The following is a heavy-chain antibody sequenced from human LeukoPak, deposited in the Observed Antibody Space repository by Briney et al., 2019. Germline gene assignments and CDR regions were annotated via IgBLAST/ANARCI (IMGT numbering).Heavy chain of an antibody. Sequence: GGSLRLSCAASGFTFSNYAMRWVRQATGKGLEWVSAISGSGDSTYYADSVKGRFTISRDNSKNTMFLQMDSLRADDTAVYYCEKGRAVIRGELDYWGQGNLVTVSS. CDR1: GFTFSNYA. V-gene: IGHV3-23*01. CDR2: ISGSGDST. D-gene: IGHD3-10*01. CDR3: EKGRAVIRGELDY. J-gene: IGHJ4*02.